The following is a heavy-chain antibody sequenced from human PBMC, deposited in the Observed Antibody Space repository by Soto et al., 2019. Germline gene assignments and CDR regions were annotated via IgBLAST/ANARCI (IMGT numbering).Heavy chain of an antibody. CDR1: GYSISSGYY. Sequence: SETLSLTCAVSGYSISSGYYWGWIRQPPGKGLEWIGSIYHSGSTYYNPSLKSRVTISVDTSKNQFSLKLSSVTAADTAVYYCARERITMVRGELYYYYGMDVWGQGTTVTVS. CDR2: IYHSGST. V-gene: IGHV4-38-2*02. CDR3: ARERITMVRGELYYYYGMDV. J-gene: IGHJ6*02. D-gene: IGHD3-10*01.